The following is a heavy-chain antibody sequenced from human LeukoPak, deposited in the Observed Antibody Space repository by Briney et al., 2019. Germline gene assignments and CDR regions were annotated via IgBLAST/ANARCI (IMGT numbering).Heavy chain of an antibody. CDR2: IYYSGST. D-gene: IGHD3-3*01. CDR3: ARVPLRFLEPFDY. Sequence: PSETLSLTCTVSGGSIDSSSYYWGWIRQPPGKGLEWIGSIYYSGSTYYNPSLKSRVTISVDTSKNQFSLRLNSVTAADMAVYYCARVPLRFLEPFDYWGQGTLVTVSS. V-gene: IGHV4-39*01. CDR1: GGSIDSSSYY. J-gene: IGHJ4*02.